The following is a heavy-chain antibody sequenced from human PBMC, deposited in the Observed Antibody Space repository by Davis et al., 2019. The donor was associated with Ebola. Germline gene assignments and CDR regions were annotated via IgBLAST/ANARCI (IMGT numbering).Heavy chain of an antibody. Sequence: ASVKVSCKASGYTFSSYGISWVRQAPGQGLEWMGRINPNSGGTNYAQKFLGTVTMTRDTSISTAYMELSRLRSDDTAVYYCARGEDCTSGSCSTYWGQGTLVTVSS. D-gene: IGHD2-15*01. V-gene: IGHV1-2*06. CDR2: INPNSGGT. CDR3: ARGEDCTSGSCSTY. CDR1: GYTFSSYG. J-gene: IGHJ4*02.